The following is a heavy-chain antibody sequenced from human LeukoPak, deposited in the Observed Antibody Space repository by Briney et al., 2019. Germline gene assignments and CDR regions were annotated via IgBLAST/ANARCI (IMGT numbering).Heavy chain of an antibody. V-gene: IGHV3-48*04. CDR1: GFTFSSYS. D-gene: IGHD6-19*01. CDR3: ARDRGYSSGWFD. J-gene: IGHJ4*02. CDR2: ISSSGSTI. Sequence: GGSLRLSCAASGFTFSSYSMNWVRQAPGKGLEWVSYISSSGSTIYYADSVKGRFTISRDNAKNSLYLQMNSLRAEDTAVYYCARDRGYSSGWFDWGQGTLVTVSS.